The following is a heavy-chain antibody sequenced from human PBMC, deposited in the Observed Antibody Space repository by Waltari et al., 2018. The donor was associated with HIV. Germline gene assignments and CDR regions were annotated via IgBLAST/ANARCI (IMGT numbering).Heavy chain of an antibody. CDR2: ISSSSSNI. Sequence: EVQLVESGGGLVQPGRSLCLSLAASGFGCRANPMNWARKAPGKGLEWISYISSSSSNIKYADSVKGRFTISRDNTKRSLDLHMNNLRDEDTAVYFCARDTLNLYFGLDVWGQGTTVSVSS. V-gene: IGHV3-48*02. CDR1: GFGCRANP. J-gene: IGHJ6*02. CDR3: ARDTLNLYFGLDV.